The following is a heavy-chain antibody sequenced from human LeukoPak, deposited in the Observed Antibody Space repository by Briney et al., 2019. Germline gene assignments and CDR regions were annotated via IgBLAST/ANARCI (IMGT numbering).Heavy chain of an antibody. V-gene: IGHV4-39*07. D-gene: IGHD2/OR15-2a*01. CDR1: GGSISSSSYY. J-gene: IGHJ6*04. CDR2: IYYSGST. Sequence: SETLSLTCTVSGGSISSSSYYWGWIRQPPGKGLEWIGSIYYSGSTYYNPSLKSRVTISVDTSKNQFSLKLSSVTDADTAVYSGAKGHRINPNYYYYTLDVWGKGTTVTFSS. CDR3: AKGHRINPNYYYYTLDV.